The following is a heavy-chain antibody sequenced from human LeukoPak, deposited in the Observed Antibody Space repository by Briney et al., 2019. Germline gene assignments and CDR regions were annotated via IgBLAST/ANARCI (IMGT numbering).Heavy chain of an antibody. CDR1: GGTFSSYA. D-gene: IGHD3-3*01. CDR2: IIPIFGTA. Sequence: GASVKVSCKASGGTFSSYAISWVRQAPGQGLEWMGGIIPIFGTANYAQKFQGRVTITADESTSTAYMELSSLRSEDTAVYYCAADFRSGPESTFDYWGQGTLVTVSS. V-gene: IGHV1-69*13. J-gene: IGHJ4*02. CDR3: AADFRSGPESTFDY.